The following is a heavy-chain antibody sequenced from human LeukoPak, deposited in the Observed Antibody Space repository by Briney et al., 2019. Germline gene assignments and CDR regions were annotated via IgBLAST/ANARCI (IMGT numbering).Heavy chain of an antibody. J-gene: IGHJ3*02. CDR2: IIPIFGIA. D-gene: IGHD2-2*01. CDR1: GGSFNNYA. Sequence: GASVKVSCKASGGSFNNYAISWVRQAPGQGLEWMGRIIPIFGIANSAQKFQGRVTITADKSTNTAYMELSSLRSGDTAVYYCARDRLVVVPAVLWPVGYAFDIWGQGTMVTVSS. CDR3: ARDRLVVVPAVLWPVGYAFDI. V-gene: IGHV1-69*04.